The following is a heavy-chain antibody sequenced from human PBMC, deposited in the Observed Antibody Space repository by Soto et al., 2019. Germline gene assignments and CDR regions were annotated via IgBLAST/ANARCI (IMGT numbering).Heavy chain of an antibody. CDR3: AKFCSLLYYYDSSGYCY. Sequence: GGSLRLSCAASGFTFSSYAMSWVRQAPGKGLEWVSAISGSGGSTYYADSVKGRFTISRDNSKNTLYLQMNSLRAEDTAVYYCAKFCSLLYYYDSSGYCYWGQGTLVTVSS. D-gene: IGHD3-22*01. J-gene: IGHJ4*02. V-gene: IGHV3-23*01. CDR2: ISGSGGST. CDR1: GFTFSSYA.